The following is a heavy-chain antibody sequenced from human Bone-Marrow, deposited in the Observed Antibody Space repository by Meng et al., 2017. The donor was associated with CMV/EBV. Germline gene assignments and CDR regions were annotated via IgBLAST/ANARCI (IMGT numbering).Heavy chain of an antibody. V-gene: IGHV3-48*03. D-gene: IGHD2-15*01. CDR1: GFTFSSYE. CDR2: ISSSGSTI. CDR3: AVIIAAIVDY. Sequence: GGSLRLSCAASGFTFSSYEMNWVRQAPGKGLEWVSYISSSGSTIYYADSVKGRFTISRDNAKNSLYLQMNSLRAEDTAVDYCAVIIAAIVDYSGQGTLVTVSS. J-gene: IGHJ4*02.